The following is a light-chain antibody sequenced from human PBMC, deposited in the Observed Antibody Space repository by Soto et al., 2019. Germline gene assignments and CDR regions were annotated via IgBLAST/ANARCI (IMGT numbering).Light chain of an antibody. CDR3: SSYTHVTSPQWV. CDR1: ISYVGGYSY. Sequence: QSVLTQPTSVSGSPGESVTIPFTGTISYVGGYSYVSWYQQYPVKAPKLVIFDVTNRPSGVSHRFSGAKSGNTASLKISGLKTEDEATHYCSSYTHVTSPQWVFGGGTKVTVL. CDR2: DVT. J-gene: IGLJ3*02. V-gene: IGLV2-14*03.